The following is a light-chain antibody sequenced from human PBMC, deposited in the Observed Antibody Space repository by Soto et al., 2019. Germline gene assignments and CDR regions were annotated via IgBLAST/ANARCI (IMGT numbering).Light chain of an antibody. V-gene: IGLV4-69*01. CDR1: RGHSTYT. CDR2: LKSDSSH. J-gene: IGLJ3*02. CDR3: QTWGTGIRV. Sequence: QAVLTQSPSASASLGASVKLTCTLSRGHSTYTIAWHQQQPDKGPRYLMKLKSDSSHSKGDGIPDRFSGSSSGAERYLTISSLQSEDEADYYCQTWGTGIRVFGGGTKLTVL.